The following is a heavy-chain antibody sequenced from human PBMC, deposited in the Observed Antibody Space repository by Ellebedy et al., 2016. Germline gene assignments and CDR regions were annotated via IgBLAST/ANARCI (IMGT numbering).Heavy chain of an antibody. J-gene: IGHJ6*04. V-gene: IGHV1-24*01. CDR1: GYTLTELS. CDR3: ATGPTLRFLEWSSGVDV. Sequence: ASVKVSCXVSGYTLTELSMHWVRQAPGKGLEWMGGFDPEDGETIYAQKFQGRVTMTEDTSTDTAYMELSSLRSEDTAVYYCATGPTLRFLEWSSGVDVWGKGTTVTVSS. D-gene: IGHD3-3*01. CDR2: FDPEDGET.